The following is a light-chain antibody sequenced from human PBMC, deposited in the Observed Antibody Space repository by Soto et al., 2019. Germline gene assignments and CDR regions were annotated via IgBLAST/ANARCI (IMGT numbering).Light chain of an antibody. CDR1: QSVSSNY. Sequence: EIVFTQSPGTLSFSPGERVTLSCRASQSVSSNYLAWYQQKPGQAPRLLIYGASSRATGIPDRFSGSGSGTDFTLTISRLEPEDFAVYYCQQYGSSPPLSFGGGTKVDIK. V-gene: IGKV3-20*01. J-gene: IGKJ4*01. CDR3: QQYGSSPPLS. CDR2: GAS.